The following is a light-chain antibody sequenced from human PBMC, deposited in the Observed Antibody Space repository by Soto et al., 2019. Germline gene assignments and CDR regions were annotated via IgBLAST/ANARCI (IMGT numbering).Light chain of an antibody. J-gene: IGLJ3*02. CDR1: SGHSSYA. CDR3: CSYAGSYTWV. Sequence: QLVLTQSPSASASLGASVKLTCTLSSGHSSYAIAWHQQQPEKGPRYLMKLNSDGSHNKGDGIPDRFSGSSSGAERYLTISSLQSEDEADYYCCSYAGSYTWVFGGGTKVTVL. V-gene: IGLV4-69*01. CDR2: LNSDGSH.